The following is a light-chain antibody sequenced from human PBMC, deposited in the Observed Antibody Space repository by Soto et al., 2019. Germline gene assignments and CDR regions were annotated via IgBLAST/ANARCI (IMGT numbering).Light chain of an antibody. J-gene: IGKJ5*01. V-gene: IGKV1-5*01. CDR2: DAS. Sequence: DIQMTQSPSTLSASVGDRVTITCRASHSISSWLAWYQQKPGKAPKVIIYDASNLESGVPSRFSGSGSGTEFTLTISSLQPDDFASYYCQQYNSYSPFGQGTRLEIK. CDR3: QQYNSYSP. CDR1: HSISSW.